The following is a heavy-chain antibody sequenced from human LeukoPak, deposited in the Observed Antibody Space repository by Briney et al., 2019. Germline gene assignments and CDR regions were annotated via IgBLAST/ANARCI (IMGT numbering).Heavy chain of an antibody. CDR3: AKDIRYYYDSSGSGEDFDY. D-gene: IGHD3-22*01. CDR2: ISYDGSNK. V-gene: IGHV3-30*18. J-gene: IGHJ4*02. Sequence: GRSLRLSCAASGFTFSSYGMHWVRQAPGKGLEWVAVISYDGSNKYYADSVKGRFTISRDNSKNTLYLKMNSLRAEDTAVYYCAKDIRYYYDSSGSGEDFDYWGQGTLVTVSS. CDR1: GFTFSSYG.